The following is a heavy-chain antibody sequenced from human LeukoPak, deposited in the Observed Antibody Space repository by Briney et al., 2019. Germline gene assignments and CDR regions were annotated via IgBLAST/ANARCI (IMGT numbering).Heavy chain of an antibody. Sequence: GGSLRLSCAVSGFTFSSYWMSWVRQAPGKGLEWVANIKQGGSQKYYEKSVKGRSTSSRDNAKTSLYLQMHSLRAEDTAVYYCARDGLDSSGYYSWFDAWGQGTLVTASS. CDR2: IKQGGSQK. V-gene: IGHV3-7*01. J-gene: IGHJ5*02. CDR1: GFTFSSYW. CDR3: ARDGLDSSGYYSWFDA. D-gene: IGHD3-22*01.